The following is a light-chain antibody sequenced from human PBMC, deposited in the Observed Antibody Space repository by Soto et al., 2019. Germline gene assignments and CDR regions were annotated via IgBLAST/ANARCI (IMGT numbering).Light chain of an antibody. CDR2: GAS. CDR3: QQRSNWPPIT. CDR1: QGVSSSY. Sequence: EIVLTQSPGTLSLSPGERATLSCRASQGVSSSYLAWYQQKPGQAPRLLIYGASSRATGIPDRFSGSGSGTDFTLTISSLEPEDFAVYYCQQRSNWPPITFGQGTRLEIK. J-gene: IGKJ5*01. V-gene: IGKV3D-20*02.